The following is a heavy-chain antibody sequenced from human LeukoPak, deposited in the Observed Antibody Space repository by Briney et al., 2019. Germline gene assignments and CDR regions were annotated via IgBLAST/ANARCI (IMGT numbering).Heavy chain of an antibody. V-gene: IGHV4-59*01. CDR1: GGSISSYY. J-gene: IGHJ4*02. CDR3: ARVAYDSSGYYYRLDY. D-gene: IGHD3-22*01. CDR2: IYYSGST. Sequence: PSETLSLTCTVSGGSISSYYWSWIRQPPGKGLEWIGYIYYSGSTNYNPSLKSRVTISVDTSKNQFSLKLGSVTAADTAVYYCARVAYDSSGYYYRLDYWGQGTLVTVSS.